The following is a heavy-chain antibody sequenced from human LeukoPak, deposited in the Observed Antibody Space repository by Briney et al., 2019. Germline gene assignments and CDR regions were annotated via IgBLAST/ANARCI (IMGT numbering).Heavy chain of an antibody. CDR2: IKQDGSEK. Sequence: PGGSLRLSCAASGFTFSSYWMSWVRQAPGKGVEGVANIKQDGSEKYYVDSVKGRFTISRDNAKNSLYLQMNSLISEDTAVYYCARGAEEAIFGVVIPDYWGQGTLVTVSS. J-gene: IGHJ4*02. CDR3: ARGAEEAIFGVVIPDY. CDR1: GFTFSSYW. D-gene: IGHD3-3*01. V-gene: IGHV3-7*01.